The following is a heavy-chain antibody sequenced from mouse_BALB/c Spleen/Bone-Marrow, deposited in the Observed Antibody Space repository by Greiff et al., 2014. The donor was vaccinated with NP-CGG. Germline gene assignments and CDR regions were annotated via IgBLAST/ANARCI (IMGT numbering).Heavy chain of an antibody. CDR2: IDPANGNT. D-gene: IGHD1-1*01. J-gene: IGHJ3*01. CDR3: AIYYYGSSGFAY. CDR1: GFNIKDTY. V-gene: IGHV14-3*02. Sequence: EVKLVESGAELVKPGASVKLSCTASGFNIKDTYMHWVKQRPEQGLEWIGRIDPANGNTKYDPKFQGKATITADTSSNTAYLQLSSRTSEDTAVYYCAIYYYGSSGFAYWGQGTLVTVSA.